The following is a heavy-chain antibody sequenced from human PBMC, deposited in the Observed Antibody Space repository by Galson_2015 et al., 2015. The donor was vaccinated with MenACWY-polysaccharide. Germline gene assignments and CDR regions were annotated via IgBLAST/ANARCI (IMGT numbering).Heavy chain of an antibody. Sequence: SVKVSCAASGYTFTNYLMHWVRQAPGQGLEWMGIINPSGSSTYYAQKFQGRVTMTRDTSTSTIYMDLSSLRSEDTAVYYCARAIHCSGCSCSLPGDYWGQGTLVTVPS. J-gene: IGHJ4*02. CDR2: INPSGSST. D-gene: IGHD2-15*01. V-gene: IGHV1-46*01. CDR1: GYTFTNYL. CDR3: ARAIHCSGCSCSLPGDY.